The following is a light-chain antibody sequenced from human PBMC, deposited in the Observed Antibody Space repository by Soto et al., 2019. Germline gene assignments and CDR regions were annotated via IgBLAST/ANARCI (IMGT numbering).Light chain of an antibody. CDR3: RQYVSYPVT. V-gene: IGKV1-5*03. Sequence: DIQMTQSPSTLSASVGDRVTITCRASQSISNSLAWYQQKPGKAPNLLIYKASSLESGVPSRFSGSGSGTEFTLTIISLQPDDVATYYCRQYVSYPVTFGGGTKV. CDR1: QSISNS. CDR2: KAS. J-gene: IGKJ4*01.